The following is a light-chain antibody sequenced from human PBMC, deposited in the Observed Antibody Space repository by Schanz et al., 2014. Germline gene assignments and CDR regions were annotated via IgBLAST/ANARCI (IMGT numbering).Light chain of an antibody. CDR2: EVN. V-gene: IGLV2-8*01. J-gene: IGLJ2*01. Sequence: QSALTQPPSASGSPGQSVTISCTGTSSDVGGYNFVSWYQQHPGKVPKLLIFEVNKRPSGVPDRFTGSKSGNTASLTVSGLQAEDEGDYYCRSYAGSNNFVVFGGGTKLTVL. CDR1: SSDVGGYNF. CDR3: RSYAGSNNFVV.